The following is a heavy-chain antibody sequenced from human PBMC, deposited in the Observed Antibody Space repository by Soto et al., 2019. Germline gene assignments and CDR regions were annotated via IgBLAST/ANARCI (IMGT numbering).Heavy chain of an antibody. D-gene: IGHD5-12*01. CDR1: GGSFTTYY. CDR2: THHTGST. Sequence: QVQLQQWGTGLLKPSETLSLTCAVYGGSFTTYYWAWIRQSPGKGLDWIGETHHTGSTTYSPSLMSRVSISIDTSRNQFTLKLRAVTAADTGVYYCANRVGSFWGQGVLVTVSS. J-gene: IGHJ4*02. V-gene: IGHV4-34*01. CDR3: ANRVGSF.